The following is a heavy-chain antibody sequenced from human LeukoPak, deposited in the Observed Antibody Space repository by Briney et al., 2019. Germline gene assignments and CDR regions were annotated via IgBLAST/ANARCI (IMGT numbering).Heavy chain of an antibody. V-gene: IGHV3-53*01. CDR3: ARDLAM. CDR1: GFTFSDYY. D-gene: IGHD2-2*01. CDR2: IHSGGST. Sequence: GGSLRLSCAASGFTFSDYYMSWIRQAPGKGLEWVSVIHSGGSTYYADSVKGRFTISRDNSKNTLYLQMNSLRAEDTAVYYCARDLAMWGQGTLVTVSS. J-gene: IGHJ4*02.